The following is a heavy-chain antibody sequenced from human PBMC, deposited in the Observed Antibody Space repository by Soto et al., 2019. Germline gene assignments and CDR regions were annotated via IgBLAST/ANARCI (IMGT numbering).Heavy chain of an antibody. Sequence: GGSLRLSCVDSGFTFSNYWMSWVRQAPGKGLEWVANIKQDGSEKYYVDSVKGRFSISRDNARNSVYLQMNSLRAEDTAVYFCSRENVALPGGDLWGQGPLVTVSS. CDR2: IKQDGSEK. V-gene: IGHV3-7*05. CDR1: GFTFSNYW. D-gene: IGHD1-1*01. CDR3: SRENVALPGGDL. J-gene: IGHJ5*02.